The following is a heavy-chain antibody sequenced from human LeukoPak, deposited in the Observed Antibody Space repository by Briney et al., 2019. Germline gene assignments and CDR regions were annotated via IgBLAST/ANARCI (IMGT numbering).Heavy chain of an antibody. Sequence: PSETLSLTCTVSGDSISSYYWNWIRQPAGKGLEWIGRIYTSGSTNYNPSLKSRVTMSVDTSKNQFSLKLSSVTAADTAVYYCARVMYYYDRSGYNDVFDIWGQGTMVTVSS. V-gene: IGHV4-4*07. CDR2: IYTSGST. CDR3: ARVMYYYDRSGYNDVFDI. D-gene: IGHD3-22*01. J-gene: IGHJ3*02. CDR1: GDSISSYY.